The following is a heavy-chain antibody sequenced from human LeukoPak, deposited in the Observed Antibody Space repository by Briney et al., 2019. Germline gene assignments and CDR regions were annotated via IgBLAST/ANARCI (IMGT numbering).Heavy chain of an antibody. Sequence: SETLSLTCTVSGGSISSSSYYWGWIRQPPGKGLEWIGYIYYSGSTKYNPSLKSRVTISVDTSKNQFSLKLSSVTAADTAVYYCARHVQDTAMVTPLYYFDYWGQGTLVTVSS. D-gene: IGHD5-18*01. CDR3: ARHVQDTAMVTPLYYFDY. CDR2: IYYSGST. J-gene: IGHJ4*02. V-gene: IGHV4-61*05. CDR1: GGSISSSSYY.